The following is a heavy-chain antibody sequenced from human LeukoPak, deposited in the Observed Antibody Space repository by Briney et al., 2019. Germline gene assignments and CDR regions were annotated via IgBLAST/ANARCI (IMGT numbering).Heavy chain of an antibody. CDR3: ARASHDYGDYSHFDY. CDR2: VYYSGST. D-gene: IGHD4-17*01. CDR1: GGSVSSHRYY. V-gene: IGHV4-39*07. Sequence: SETLSLTCTVSGGSVSSHRYYWGWLRQPPGKGLEWIGSVYYSGSTYYDPSLKSRVVISVDTSKNQFSLKLSSVTAADTAVYYCARASHDYGDYSHFDYWGQGTLVTVSS. J-gene: IGHJ4*02.